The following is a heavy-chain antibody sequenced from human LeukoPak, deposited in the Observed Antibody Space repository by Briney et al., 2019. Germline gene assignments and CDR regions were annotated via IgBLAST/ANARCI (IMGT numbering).Heavy chain of an antibody. CDR2: ISYDGSNK. CDR1: GFTFSSYA. V-gene: IGHV3-30-3*01. J-gene: IGHJ4*02. D-gene: IGHD6-13*01. Sequence: GRPLRLSCAASGFTFSSYAMHWVRQAPGKGLEWVAVISYDGSNKYYADSVKGRFTISRDSSKNTLYLQMNSLRAEDTAVYYCARKMNGYSSSRSYFDHWGQGTLVTVSS. CDR3: ARKMNGYSSSRSYFDH.